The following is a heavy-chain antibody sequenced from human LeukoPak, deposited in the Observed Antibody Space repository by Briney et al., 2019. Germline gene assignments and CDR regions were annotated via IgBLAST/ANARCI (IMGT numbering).Heavy chain of an antibody. J-gene: IGHJ4*02. CDR3: ARDLGSGWYLDY. CDR1: GYTFTSYG. V-gene: IGHV1-18*01. Sequence: ASVKLSCKASGYTFTSYGISWVRQAPGQGLEWMGWMSAYNGNTNYAQKLQGRVTMTTDTSTSTAYMALRSLRSDDTAVYYCARDLGSGWYLDYWGQGTLVTVSS. CDR2: MSAYNGNT. D-gene: IGHD6-19*01.